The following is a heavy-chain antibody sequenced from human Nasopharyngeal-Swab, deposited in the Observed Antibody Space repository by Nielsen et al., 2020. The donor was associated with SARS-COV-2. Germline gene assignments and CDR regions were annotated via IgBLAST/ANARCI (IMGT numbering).Heavy chain of an antibody. D-gene: IGHD6-13*01. V-gene: IGHV3-23*03. CDR1: GFTFSDYW. Sequence: GGSLRLSCGGSGFTFSDYWMSWVRQAPGKGLEWVSVIHSDPSNTYYVDSVKGRFTISRDNSKKTLFLQMDSLRVEDTAVYYCAKVRSWRLDAFDSWGQGTLVTVSS. CDR2: IHSDPSNT. CDR3: AKVRSWRLDAFDS. J-gene: IGHJ4*02.